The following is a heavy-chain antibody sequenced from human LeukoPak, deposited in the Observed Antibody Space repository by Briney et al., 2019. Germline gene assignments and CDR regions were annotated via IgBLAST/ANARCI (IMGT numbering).Heavy chain of an antibody. Sequence: ASVKVSCKASGYTFTSYGISWVRQAPGQGLEWMGWIGAYNGNTNYAQKLQGRVTMTTDSSTSTAYMELRSLRSDDTAVYYCARDKFSAYYYDSSGFQPFDYWGQGTLVTVSS. D-gene: IGHD3-22*01. CDR1: GYTFTSYG. V-gene: IGHV1-18*01. J-gene: IGHJ4*02. CDR3: ARDKFSAYYYDSSGFQPFDY. CDR2: IGAYNGNT.